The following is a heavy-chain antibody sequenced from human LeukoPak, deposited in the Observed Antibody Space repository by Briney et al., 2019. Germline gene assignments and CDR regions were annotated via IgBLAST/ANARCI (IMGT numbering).Heavy chain of an antibody. D-gene: IGHD3-22*01. Sequence: SETLSLTCAVSGGSISSSNWWSWVRQPPGKGLEWIGEIYHSGSTNYNPSLKSRVTISVDKSKNQFSLKLSSVTAADTAVYYCARALLDSSGYYWFDPWGQGTLVTVSS. CDR2: IYHSGST. V-gene: IGHV4-4*02. CDR1: GGSISSSNW. J-gene: IGHJ5*02. CDR3: ARALLDSSGYYWFDP.